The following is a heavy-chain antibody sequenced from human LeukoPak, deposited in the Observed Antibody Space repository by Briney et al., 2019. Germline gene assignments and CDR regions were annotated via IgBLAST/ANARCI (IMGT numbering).Heavy chain of an antibody. D-gene: IGHD2-2*01. CDR1: GGSISSGGYY. CDR2: IYYSGNT. V-gene: IGHV4-31*03. J-gene: IGHJ5*02. Sequence: SETLSLTCTVSGGSISSGGYYWAWNRQHPGKGLEWIGYIYYSGNTYYNPTLKSRVIISIDTSKNQFSLKLSSVTAADTTVYYCERSPEVPAATWGQGTLVTASS. CDR3: ERSPEVPAAT.